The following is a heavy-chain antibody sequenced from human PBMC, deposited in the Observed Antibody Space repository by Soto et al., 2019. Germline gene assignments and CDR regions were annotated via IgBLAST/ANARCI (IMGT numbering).Heavy chain of an antibody. Sequence: QVQLVESGGGVVQPGRSLRLSCAASGFTFSSYGMHWVRQAPGKGLEWVAVIWYDGSNKYYADSVKGRFTISRDTSKNTLYLQMNSLRAEDTAAYYCARARGGGFDWLLGGYFAYWGQGTLVTVSS. D-gene: IGHD3-9*01. V-gene: IGHV3-33*01. J-gene: IGHJ4*02. CDR2: IWYDGSNK. CDR1: GFTFSSYG. CDR3: ARARGGGFDWLLGGYFAY.